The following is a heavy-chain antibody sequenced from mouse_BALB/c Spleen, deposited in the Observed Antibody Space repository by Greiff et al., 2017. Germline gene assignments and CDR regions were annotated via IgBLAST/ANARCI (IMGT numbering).Heavy chain of an antibody. D-gene: IGHD1-1*01. CDR1: GFTFSSYA. CDR3: ARRENRGSSLSYWYFDV. Sequence: EVQLQESGGGLVKPGGSLKLSCAASGFTFSSYAMSWVRQTPEKRLEWVASISSGGSTYYPDSVKGRFTISRDNARNILYLQMSSLRSEDTAMYYCARRENRGSSLSYWYFDVWGAGTTVTVSS. J-gene: IGHJ1*01. V-gene: IGHV5-6-5*01. CDR2: ISSGGST.